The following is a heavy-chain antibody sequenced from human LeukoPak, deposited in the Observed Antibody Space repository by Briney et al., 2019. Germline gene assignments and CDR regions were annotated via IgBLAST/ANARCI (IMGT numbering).Heavy chain of an antibody. CDR3: ARGSIALYYFDY. CDR2: IYYSGSN. J-gene: IGHJ4*02. Sequence: PETPSLTRTVSGGSVCSGSYYGSWVRQPPGKGLEWLGYIYYSGSNNYNPSLKSRVTISVDTSKNQFSLQLSSVTAADKAVYYCARGSIALYYFDYWGGGTRVSVSS. V-gene: IGHV4-61*01. CDR1: GGSVCSGSYY. D-gene: IGHD6-6*01.